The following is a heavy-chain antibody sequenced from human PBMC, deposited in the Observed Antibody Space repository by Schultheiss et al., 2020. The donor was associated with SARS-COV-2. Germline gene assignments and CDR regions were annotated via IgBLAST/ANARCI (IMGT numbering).Heavy chain of an antibody. CDR2: IYYSGST. V-gene: IGHV4-31*11. CDR1: GGSISSGGYY. D-gene: IGHD5-12*01. CDR3: ARSGPEYFQH. J-gene: IGHJ1*01. Sequence: SETLSLTCAVYGGSISSGGYYWSWIRQHPGKGLEWIGYIYYSGSTYYNPSLKSRVTISVDTSKNQFSLKLSSVTAADTAVYYCARSGPEYFQHWGQGTLVTVSS.